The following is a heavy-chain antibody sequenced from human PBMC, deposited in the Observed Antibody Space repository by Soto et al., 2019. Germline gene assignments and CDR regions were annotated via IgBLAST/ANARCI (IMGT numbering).Heavy chain of an antibody. J-gene: IGHJ6*02. D-gene: IGHD3-3*01. V-gene: IGHV3-23*01. CDR3: AEEQRGVSAAASRDV. CDR2: ISNSGGNT. CDR1: GDTFSSYA. Sequence: EVQLLESGGALVQPGGSLRLSCAASGDTFSSYAMTWVRQAPGKGLEWVSAISNSGGNTFHADSVKGRLTISRENSKTTLHLQMNRLRAEDTAVYYCAEEQRGVSAAASRDVWGQGTTVTVSS.